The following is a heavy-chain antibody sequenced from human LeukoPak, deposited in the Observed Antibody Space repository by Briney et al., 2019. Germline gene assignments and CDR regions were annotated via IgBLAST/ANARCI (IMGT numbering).Heavy chain of an antibody. D-gene: IGHD2-21*02. V-gene: IGHV1-2*02. J-gene: IGHJ3*02. Sequence: ASVKVSCKASGYTFTGYYMHWVRQAPGQGLEWMGWINPNSGGTNYAQKLQGRVTMTTDTSTSTAYMELRSLRSDDTAVYYCAREGGDWVDAFDIWGQGTMVTVSS. CDR2: INPNSGGT. CDR3: AREGGDWVDAFDI. CDR1: GYTFTGYY.